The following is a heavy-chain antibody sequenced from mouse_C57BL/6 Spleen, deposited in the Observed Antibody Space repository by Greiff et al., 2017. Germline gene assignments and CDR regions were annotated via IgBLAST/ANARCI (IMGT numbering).Heavy chain of an antibody. Sequence: QVQLQQPGAELVKPGASVKLSCKASGYTFTSYWMQWVKQRPGQGLEWIGEIDPSDSYTNYNQKFKGKATLTVDTSSSTAYMQLSSLTSEDYAVYYCARKVYYDYDGDYFDYWGQGTTLTVSS. CDR1: GYTFTSYW. CDR3: ARKVYYDYDGDYFDY. V-gene: IGHV1-50*01. D-gene: IGHD2-4*01. CDR2: IDPSDSYT. J-gene: IGHJ2*01.